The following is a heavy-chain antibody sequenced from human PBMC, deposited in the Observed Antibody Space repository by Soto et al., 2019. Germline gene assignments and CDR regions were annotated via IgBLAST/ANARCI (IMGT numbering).Heavy chain of an antibody. D-gene: IGHD6-6*01. J-gene: IGHJ3*02. CDR3: ARLWTRSSAFDI. CDR2: ISSDSKTI. V-gene: IGHV3-48*01. CDR1: GFSFNTYS. Sequence: GGSLRLSCTASGFSFNTYSMNWVRQAPGKGLEWISYISSDSKTIDYSDSVKGRFTISRDNARNSLYLQMNSLRAEDTAVYYCARLWTRSSAFDIWGQGTMVTVSS.